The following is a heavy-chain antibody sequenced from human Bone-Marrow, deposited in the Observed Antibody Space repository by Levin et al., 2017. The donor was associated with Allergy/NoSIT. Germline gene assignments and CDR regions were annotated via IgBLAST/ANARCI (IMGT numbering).Heavy chain of an antibody. CDR1: GFTFSDYA. CDR2: ISYDGMNT. D-gene: IGHD3-10*01. Sequence: GGSLRLSCAASGFTFSDYAMHWVRQAPGKGLEWVALISYDGMNTYYADSVKGRFTISRDNSKNTLHLQMNSLRPEDTAVYYCARVLHSGSYWTNYYNGVDVWGQGTTVTVSS. J-gene: IGHJ6*02. CDR3: ARVLHSGSYWTNYYNGVDV. V-gene: IGHV3-30*04.